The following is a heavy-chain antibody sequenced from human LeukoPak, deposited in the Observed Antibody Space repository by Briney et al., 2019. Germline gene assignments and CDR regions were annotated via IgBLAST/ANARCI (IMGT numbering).Heavy chain of an antibody. D-gene: IGHD4-17*01. CDR3: ATNPIMRDYEDY. V-gene: IGHV3-48*03. J-gene: IGHJ4*02. Sequence: GGSLRLSCAASGFTFSSYEMNWVRQAPGKGLEWVSYISSTGITTYYADSVKGRFTISRDNAKNSLFLQMNSLRAEDTAVYYCATNPIMRDYEDYWGQGTLVTVSS. CDR1: GFTFSSYE. CDR2: ISSTGITT.